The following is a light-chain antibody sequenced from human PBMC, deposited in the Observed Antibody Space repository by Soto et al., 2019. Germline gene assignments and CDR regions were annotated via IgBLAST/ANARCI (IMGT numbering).Light chain of an antibody. CDR1: QSVSSSY. J-gene: IGKJ2*01. V-gene: IGKV3-20*01. CDR3: QHYYNCPYT. CDR2: DAS. Sequence: DIVLTQSPSPLSLSPGERATVSFRASQSVSSSYLVCYQQKPGQPPSLLIYDASRRATGITDRFSGSGSGTDSTPTISSLQPDDFAVYYCQHYYNCPYTFGHGTKLEIK.